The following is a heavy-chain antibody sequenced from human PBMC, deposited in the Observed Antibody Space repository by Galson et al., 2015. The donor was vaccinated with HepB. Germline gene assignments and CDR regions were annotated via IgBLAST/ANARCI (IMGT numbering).Heavy chain of an antibody. J-gene: IGHJ3*02. Sequence: CAISGDSVSSNSAAWNWIRQSPSRGLEWLGRTYYRSKWYNDYAVSVESRITINPDTSKNQFSLQLNSVTPEDTAVYYCARDVPSSSWHLDAFDIWGQGTMVTVSS. CDR2: TYYRSKWYN. CDR1: GDSVSSNSAA. V-gene: IGHV6-1*01. D-gene: IGHD6-13*01. CDR3: ARDVPSSSWHLDAFDI.